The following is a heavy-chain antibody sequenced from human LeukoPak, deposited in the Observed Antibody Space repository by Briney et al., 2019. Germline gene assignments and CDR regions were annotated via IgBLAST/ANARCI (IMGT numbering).Heavy chain of an antibody. J-gene: IGHJ5*02. CDR1: GDSITSGDYY. CDR2: IYYSGIA. Sequence: SETLSLTCTVSGDSITSGDYYWSWIRQPPGKGLEWIGYIYYSGIAYYHPSLKSRVSISVDTSKNQFSLNLNSVTAADTAVYYCARAVQASLQPRFDPWGQGTLVTVSS. D-gene: IGHD1-1*01. CDR3: ARAVQASLQPRFDP. V-gene: IGHV4-30-4*08.